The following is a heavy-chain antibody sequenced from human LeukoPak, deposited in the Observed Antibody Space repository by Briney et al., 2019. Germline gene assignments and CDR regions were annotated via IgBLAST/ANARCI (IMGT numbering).Heavy chain of an antibody. CDR1: GFDFSGYS. Sequence: GGSLRLSCAASGFDFSGYSMTWVRQGPGKGLEWVSSITSASTSMYYADSVRGRFIISRDNAKNSLYLQMNSLRAEDTGVYYCAKGGYYDSSGYIDYWGQGTLVTVSS. J-gene: IGHJ4*02. CDR3: AKGGYYDSSGYIDY. V-gene: IGHV3-21*03. D-gene: IGHD3-22*01. CDR2: ITSASTSM.